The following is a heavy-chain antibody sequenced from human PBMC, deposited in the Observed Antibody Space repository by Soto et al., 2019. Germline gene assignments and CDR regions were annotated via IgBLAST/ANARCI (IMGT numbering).Heavy chain of an antibody. D-gene: IGHD3-9*01. J-gene: IGHJ4*02. CDR2: ISYDGSNK. V-gene: IGHV3-30-3*01. CDR3: KNNILRYLRETE. CDR1: GFTFSSYA. Sequence: QVQLVESGGGVVQPGRSLRLSCAASGFTFSSYAMHWVRQAPGKGLEWVAVISYDGSNKYYADSVKGRFTISRDNSKNTLYLKMNSLKAEDTAIYYCKNNILRYLRETEWGQGTLVTVSS.